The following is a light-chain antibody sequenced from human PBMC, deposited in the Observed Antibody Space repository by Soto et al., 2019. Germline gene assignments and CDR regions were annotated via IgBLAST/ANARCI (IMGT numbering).Light chain of an antibody. J-gene: IGLJ1*01. CDR1: SSNIGSSS. CDR3: AAWDVTLNGLYV. CDR2: NNN. Sequence: QSVLTQPPSASGTPGQRVTISCSGSSSNIGSSSVNWYQQLPGTAPKLLIYNNNQWPSGVPDRFSGSKSGTSASLAISGLQSEDQADYYCAAWDVTLNGLYVSGTGTKVTVL. V-gene: IGLV1-44*01.